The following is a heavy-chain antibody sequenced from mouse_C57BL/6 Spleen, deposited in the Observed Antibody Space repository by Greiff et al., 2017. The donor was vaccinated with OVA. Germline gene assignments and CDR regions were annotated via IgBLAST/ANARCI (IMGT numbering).Heavy chain of an antibody. CDR3: ARSYYCGSSYYAMGY. Sequence: QVQLQQSGPELVKPGASVKISCKASGYAFSSSWMNWVKQRPGKGLEWIGRIYPGDGDTNYNGKFQGKATLTADKSSSTAYMQLSSLTSEDSAVYFCARSYYCGSSYYAMGYWGQGTSVTVSS. V-gene: IGHV1-82*01. D-gene: IGHD1-1*01. J-gene: IGHJ4*01. CDR1: GYAFSSSW. CDR2: IYPGDGDT.